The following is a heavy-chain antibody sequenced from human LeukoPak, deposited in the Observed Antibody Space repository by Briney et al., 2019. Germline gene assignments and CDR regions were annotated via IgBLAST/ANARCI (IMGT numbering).Heavy chain of an antibody. D-gene: IGHD6-13*01. V-gene: IGHV4-4*09. CDR1: GGSISSYY. J-gene: IGHJ6*03. Sequence: SETLSLTCTVSGGSISSYYWSWIRQPPGKGLEWIGYIYTSGSTNYNPSLKSRVTISVDTSKNQFSLKLSSVTAADTAVYYCARHTSSSWYGARYYYYMDVWGKGTTVTVSS. CDR2: IYTSGST. CDR3: ARHTSSSWYGARYYYYMDV.